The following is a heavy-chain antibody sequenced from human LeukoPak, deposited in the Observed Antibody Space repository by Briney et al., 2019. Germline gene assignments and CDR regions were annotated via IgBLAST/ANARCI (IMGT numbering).Heavy chain of an antibody. Sequence: GGSLRLSCAPSVFTFSEYWMSWVRQAPGRGLEWAANIKHDGSEIYYLDSVKGRFTISRDNAKASLYLQMYGLRVDDSAVYYCATEYCTDKGNFDLWGRGTLVTVSS. CDR2: IKHDGSEI. V-gene: IGHV3-7*02. CDR3: ATEYCTDKGNFDL. CDR1: VFTFSEYW. J-gene: IGHJ2*01. D-gene: IGHD2/OR15-2a*01.